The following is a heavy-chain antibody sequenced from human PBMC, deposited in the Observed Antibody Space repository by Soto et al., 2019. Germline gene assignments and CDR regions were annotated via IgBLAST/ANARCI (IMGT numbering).Heavy chain of an antibody. CDR1: GFTFSDYY. J-gene: IGHJ6*03. CDR2: ISSSGSTI. D-gene: IGHD1-1*01. V-gene: IGHV3-11*01. Sequence: PGGSLRLSCAASGFTFSDYYMSWIRQAPGKGLEWVSYISSSGSTIYYADSVKGRFTISRDNAKNSLYLQMNSLRAEDTAVYYCARINYNWNDEGYYYYMDVWGKGTKVTVSS. CDR3: ARINYNWNDEGYYYYMDV.